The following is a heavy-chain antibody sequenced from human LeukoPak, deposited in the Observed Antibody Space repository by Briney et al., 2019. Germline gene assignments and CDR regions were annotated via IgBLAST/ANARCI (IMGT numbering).Heavy chain of an antibody. J-gene: IGHJ3*02. CDR3: ARTASIAAAMVGAFDI. V-gene: IGHV3-74*01. CDR2: INSDGSST. Sequence: GGSLRLSCAVSGFTFSRYWMHWVRQAPGKGLVWVSRINSDGSSTSYADSVKGRLTISRDNAKNTLYLQMNSLRAEDTAVYYCARTASIAAAMVGAFDIWGQGTMVTVSS. CDR1: GFTFSRYW. D-gene: IGHD6-13*01.